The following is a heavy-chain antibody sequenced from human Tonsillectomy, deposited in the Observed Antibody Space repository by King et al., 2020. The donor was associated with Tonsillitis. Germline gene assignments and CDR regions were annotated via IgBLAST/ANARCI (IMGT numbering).Heavy chain of an antibody. D-gene: IGHD1-1*01. CDR1: GFTFSSYA. Sequence: VQLVESGGGLVQPGGSLRLSCAASGFTFSSYAINWVRQAPGTGLEWISGISGSGFNTYYADSVKGRFTISRDNSKNTLFLQTNSLRAVDTAVYYCAKEGPGDFFDYWGPGTLVTVSS. J-gene: IGHJ4*02. V-gene: IGHV3-23*04. CDR2: ISGSGFNT. CDR3: AKEGPGDFFDY.